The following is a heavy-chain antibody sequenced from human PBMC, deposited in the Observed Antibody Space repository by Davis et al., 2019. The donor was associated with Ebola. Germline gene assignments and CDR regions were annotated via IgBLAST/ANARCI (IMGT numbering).Heavy chain of an antibody. CDR3: VRGWGRSGLDV. J-gene: IGHJ6*02. CDR2: TYYRSKWYN. Sequence: PSETLSLTCAISGDSVSSNSPAWNWIRQSPSRGLEWLGRTYYRSKWYNDYGESVKSRITINPDTSKNQLSLQLNSVTPEDTAVYYCVRGWGRSGLDVWGQGTTVTVSS. V-gene: IGHV6-1*01. D-gene: IGHD3-16*01. CDR1: GDSVSSNSPA.